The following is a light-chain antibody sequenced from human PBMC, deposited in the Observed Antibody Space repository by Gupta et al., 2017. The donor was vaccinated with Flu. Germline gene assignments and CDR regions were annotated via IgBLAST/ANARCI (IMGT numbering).Light chain of an antibody. CDR3: QQSYSTPPVT. CDR1: QSISSY. J-gene: IGKJ5*01. Sequence: QMTQSPSSLSASVGDRVTITCRASQSISSYLNWYQQKPGKAPKLLIYAASSLQSGVPSRFSGSGSGTDFTLTISSLQPEDFATYYCQQSYSTPPVTFGQGTRLEIK. CDR2: AAS. V-gene: IGKV1-39*01.